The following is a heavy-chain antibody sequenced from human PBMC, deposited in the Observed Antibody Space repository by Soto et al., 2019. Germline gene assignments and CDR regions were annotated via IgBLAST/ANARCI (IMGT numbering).Heavy chain of an antibody. CDR1: GFTFSSYS. CDR2: ISSTSSYI. CDR3: ARHLGPDTYSGYDWDFWFDP. D-gene: IGHD5-12*01. V-gene: IGHV3-21*01. J-gene: IGHJ5*02. Sequence: GGSLRLSCAASGFTFSSYSLNWVRQAPGKGLEWVSSISSTSSYIYYADSVKGRFTISRDNAKNSLYLQMNSLRAEDTAVYYCARHLGPDTYSGYDWDFWFDPRGQGTLVTVSS.